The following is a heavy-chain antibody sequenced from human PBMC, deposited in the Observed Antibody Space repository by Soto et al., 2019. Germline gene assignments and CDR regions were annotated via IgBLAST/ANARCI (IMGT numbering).Heavy chain of an antibody. CDR2: IYYSGTT. D-gene: IGHD2-15*01. Sequence: SETLSLTCTVSGGSISSSSYYWGWIRQTPGKGLEWIGSIYYSGTTNYNPSLKSRVSISVDTSKNQFSLKLTSVTAVDTAIYYCARLGGFCSGGSCSHFDYGGQEPRATFP. CDR3: ARLGGFCSGGSCSHFDY. CDR1: GGSISSSSYY. V-gene: IGHV4-39*01. J-gene: IGHJ4*02.